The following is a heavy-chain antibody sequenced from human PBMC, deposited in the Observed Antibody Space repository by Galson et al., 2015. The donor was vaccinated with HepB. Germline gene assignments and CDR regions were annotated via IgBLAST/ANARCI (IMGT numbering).Heavy chain of an antibody. J-gene: IGHJ6*02. CDR2: TYYRSKFYN. Sequence: CAISGDSVSNNGVAWNWIRQSPSRGLEWLGRTYYRSKFYNDYAESVKSRITTNPDTSRNQVSLQLNSVTPEDTAVYYCAYGVDVWGQGTRITVSS. V-gene: IGHV6-1*01. CDR3: AYGVDV. CDR1: GDSVSNNGVA.